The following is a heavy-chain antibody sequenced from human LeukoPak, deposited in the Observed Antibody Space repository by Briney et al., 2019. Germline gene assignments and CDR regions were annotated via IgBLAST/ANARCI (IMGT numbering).Heavy chain of an antibody. J-gene: IGHJ4*02. CDR3: AKRAGSGWLLDY. Sequence: GGSLRLSCATSGFTFSSYGMSRVRQAPGKGLEWVSTISGSGGSTYYADSVKGRFTISRDNSKNTLSLQMNSLRAEDTVVYYCAKRAGSGWLLDYWGQGTLVTVSS. D-gene: IGHD6-19*01. V-gene: IGHV3-23*01. CDR1: GFTFSSYG. CDR2: ISGSGGST.